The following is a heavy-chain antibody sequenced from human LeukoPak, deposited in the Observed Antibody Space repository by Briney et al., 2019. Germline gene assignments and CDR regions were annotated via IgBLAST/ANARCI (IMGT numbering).Heavy chain of an antibody. CDR2: IYWNDDK. V-gene: IGHV2-5*01. D-gene: IGHD3-22*01. CDR3: ALQTYYYDSSGLDY. J-gene: IGHJ4*02. CDR1: GFSLSTSGVG. Sequence: SGPTLVNPTQTLTLTCTFSGFSLSTSGVGLGWIRQPPGKALEWLALIYWNDDKRYSPSLKSRLTITKDTSKNQVVLTMTNMDPVDTATYYCALQTYYYDSSGLDYWGQGTLVTVSS.